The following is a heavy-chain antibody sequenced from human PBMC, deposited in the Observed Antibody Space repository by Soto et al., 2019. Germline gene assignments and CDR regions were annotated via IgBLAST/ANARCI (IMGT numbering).Heavy chain of an antibody. J-gene: IGHJ4*02. CDR1: GVTFSSYR. Sequence: LSEAPCGVTFSSYRRQSYRQTPGKGLEWVAVISYDGSNKYYADSVKGRFTISRDNSKNTLYLQMNSLRAEDTAVYYCAKDISYGRYYFDYWGQGTLVPVS. D-gene: IGHD5-18*01. CDR2: ISYDGSNK. CDR3: AKDISYGRYYFDY. V-gene: IGHV3-30*18.